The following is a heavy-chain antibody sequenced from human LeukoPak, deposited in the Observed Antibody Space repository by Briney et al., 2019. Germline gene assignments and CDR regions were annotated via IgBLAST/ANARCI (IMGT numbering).Heavy chain of an antibody. CDR1: GYTFTGYY. J-gene: IGHJ4*02. CDR3: AANLMVRGVRYYFDY. V-gene: IGHV1-2*02. CDR2: INPNSGGT. Sequence: ASVKVSCKASGYTFTGYYMHWVRQAPGQGLEWMRWINPNSGGTNYAQKFQGRVTMTRDTSISTAYMELSRLRSDDTAVYYCAANLMVRGVRYYFDYWGQGTLVTVSS. D-gene: IGHD3-10*01.